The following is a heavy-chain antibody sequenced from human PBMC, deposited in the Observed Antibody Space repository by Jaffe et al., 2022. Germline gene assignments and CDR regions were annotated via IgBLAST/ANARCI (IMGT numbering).Heavy chain of an antibody. V-gene: IGHV2-26*01. Sequence: QVTLKESGPVLVKPTETLTLTCTVSGFSLSNARMGVSWIRQPPGKALEWLAHIFSNDEKSYSTSLKSRLTISKDTSKSQVVLTMTNMDPVDTATYYCARGEAYYDFWSGYHTVTIDYWGQGTLVTVSS. CDR2: IFSNDEK. J-gene: IGHJ4*02. D-gene: IGHD3-3*01. CDR1: GFSLSNARMG. CDR3: ARGEAYYDFWSGYHTVTIDY.